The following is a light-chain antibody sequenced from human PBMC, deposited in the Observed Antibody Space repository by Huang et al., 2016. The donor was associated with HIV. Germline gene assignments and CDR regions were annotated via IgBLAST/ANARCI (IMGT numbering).Light chain of an antibody. V-gene: IGKV3D-20*01. CDR1: QSVSSSY. CDR3: QQYGSSPIT. J-gene: IGKJ5*01. Sequence: EIVLTQSPATLSLSPGERATLSCGASQSVSSSYLAWDQQKPGLAPRLLSYDASSRATGIPDRFSGSGSGTDFTLTISRLEPEDFAVYYCQQYGSSPITFGQGTRLEIK. CDR2: DAS.